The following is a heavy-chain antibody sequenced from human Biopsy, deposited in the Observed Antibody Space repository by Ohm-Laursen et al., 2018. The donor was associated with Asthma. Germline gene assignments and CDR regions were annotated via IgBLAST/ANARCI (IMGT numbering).Heavy chain of an antibody. CDR1: GFTLSSYA. D-gene: IGHD6-19*01. V-gene: IGHV3-23*01. J-gene: IGHJ4*02. CDR3: ARGDSSGWSHYYFDY. Sequence: SLRLSCAASGFTLSSYAIHWVRQAPGKGLEWVSVISSGGGTIDTADSVRGRFTISRDFYKNTLYLQMDSLRAEDTAVYYCARGDSSGWSHYYFDYWGQGTLVTVSS. CDR2: ISSGGGTI.